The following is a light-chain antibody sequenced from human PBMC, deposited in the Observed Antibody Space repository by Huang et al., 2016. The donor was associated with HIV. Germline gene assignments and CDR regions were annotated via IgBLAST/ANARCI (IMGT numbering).Light chain of an antibody. Sequence: DILLTQSPLSLPVTLGQPASISCRSSQSLIFTDGNTYLNWFHQRPGQPPRRLIYKVAKRDSGVPARISGVGSGTYFTLEISRVEAEDVGLYFCMQGTHWPPTFGQGTKVELK. CDR2: KVA. CDR3: MQGTHWPPT. V-gene: IGKV2-30*01. J-gene: IGKJ1*01. CDR1: QSLIFTDGNTY.